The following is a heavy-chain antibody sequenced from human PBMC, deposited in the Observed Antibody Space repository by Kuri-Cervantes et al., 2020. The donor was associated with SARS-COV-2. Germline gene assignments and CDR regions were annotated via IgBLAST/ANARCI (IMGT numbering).Heavy chain of an antibody. Sequence: ASVKVSCKASGYTFTGYYMHWVRQAPGQGLEWMGWINPNSGGTNYAQKFQGRVTMTRDTSISTAYMELGRLRSDDTAVYYCARDIVVVPAASSDYWGQGTLVTVSS. D-gene: IGHD2-2*01. CDR3: ARDIVVVPAASSDY. J-gene: IGHJ4*02. CDR2: INPNSGGT. V-gene: IGHV1-2*02. CDR1: GYTFTGYY.